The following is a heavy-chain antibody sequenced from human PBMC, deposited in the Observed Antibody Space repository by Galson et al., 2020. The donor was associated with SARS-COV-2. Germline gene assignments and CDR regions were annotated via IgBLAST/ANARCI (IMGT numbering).Heavy chain of an antibody. Sequence: SETLSLTCAVSGYSVSTTNNWGWVRLAPGKGLEWIGSIYPNGRTYYNPSLESRVTISVDTSRNQFSLTLASVTAADTAFYYCARQGVNMIVLVTVPGWFFDLWGRGTLVTVSS. CDR1: GYSVSTTNN. CDR2: IYPNGRT. D-gene: IGHD2-21*02. CDR3: ARQGVNMIVLVTVPGWFFDL. V-gene: IGHV4-38-2*01. J-gene: IGHJ2*01.